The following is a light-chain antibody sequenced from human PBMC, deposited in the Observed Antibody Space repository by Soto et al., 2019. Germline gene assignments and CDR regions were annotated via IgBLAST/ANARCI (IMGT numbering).Light chain of an antibody. Sequence: DIPMTQSPSSLSASVGDRVTITCRASQTIIRYLNWYQQKPGRAPNLLIYAADSLQSGTTSRFSGCGSGTEFTLTISSLQPADVATYYCQQSYSTLLTYGPGTKVEIK. CDR1: QTIIRY. CDR2: AAD. J-gene: IGKJ3*01. V-gene: IGKV1-39*01. CDR3: QQSYSTLLT.